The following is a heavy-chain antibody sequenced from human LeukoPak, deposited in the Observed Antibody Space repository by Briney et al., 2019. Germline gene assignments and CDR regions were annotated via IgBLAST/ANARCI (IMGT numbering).Heavy chain of an antibody. CDR2: INPNSGGT. Sequence: ASVKVSCKASGYTFTGYYMHWVRQAPGQGLEWMGWINPNSGGTNYAQKFQGRVTMTRDTSISTAYMELSRLRSDDTAVYYCARDRGIAVAGRDYWGQGTLVTVPS. J-gene: IGHJ4*02. CDR3: ARDRGIAVAGRDY. D-gene: IGHD6-19*01. V-gene: IGHV1-2*02. CDR1: GYTFTGYY.